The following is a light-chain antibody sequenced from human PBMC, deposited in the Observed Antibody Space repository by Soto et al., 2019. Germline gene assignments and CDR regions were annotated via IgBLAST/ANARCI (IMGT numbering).Light chain of an antibody. CDR2: GAS. CDR3: QQYNNWPRV. Sequence: EKMITQSPATLSVSPGERATLSRRASQSVSSNLAWYQQKPGQAPRLLIYGASTRATGIPARFSGSGSGTEFTLTISSLQSEDFAVYYCQQYNNWPRVFGQGTKGGYQ. J-gene: IGKJ1*01. V-gene: IGKV3-15*01. CDR1: QSVSSN.